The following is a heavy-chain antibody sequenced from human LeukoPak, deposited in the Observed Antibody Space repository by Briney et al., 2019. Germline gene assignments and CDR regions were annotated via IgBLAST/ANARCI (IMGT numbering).Heavy chain of an antibody. V-gene: IGHV4-38-2*01. CDR3: ARRDIVVVPAKTNWFDP. J-gene: IGHJ5*02. D-gene: IGHD2-2*01. Sequence: SETLSLTCAVSGYSISSGYYWGWIRQPPGKGLEWIATISHSGSTYYNPSLQSRVTISVDTSKNQFSLKLSSVTAADTAVYYCARRDIVVVPAKTNWFDPWGQGTLVTVSS. CDR1: GYSISSGYY. CDR2: ISHSGST.